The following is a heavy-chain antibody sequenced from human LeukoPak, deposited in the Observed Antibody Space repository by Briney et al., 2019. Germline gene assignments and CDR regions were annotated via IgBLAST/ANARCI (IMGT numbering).Heavy chain of an antibody. CDR3: AKEGEDIVVVPAAYFDY. V-gene: IGHV3-23*01. D-gene: IGHD2-2*01. CDR2: ISGSGGST. CDR1: GSTFNNYA. J-gene: IGHJ4*02. Sequence: GGSLRLSCVASGSTFNNYAMSWVRQAPGKGLEWVSGISGSGGSTYYADSMKGRFTISRDNSKNTLYLQMNSLRAEDTAVYYCAKEGEDIVVVPAAYFDYWGQGTLVTVSS.